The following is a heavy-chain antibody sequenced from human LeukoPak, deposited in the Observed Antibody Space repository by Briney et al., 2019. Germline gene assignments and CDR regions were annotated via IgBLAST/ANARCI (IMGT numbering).Heavy chain of an antibody. V-gene: IGHV3-48*04. J-gene: IGHJ4*02. CDR2: ISSSSSTI. CDR3: ARGIAATNAWYGLISEFDY. D-gene: IGHD6-13*01. Sequence: GGSLRLSCAASGFTFSSYSMNWVRQAPGKGLEWVSYISSSSSTIYYADSVKGRFTISRDSAKNSLYLQMNSLRAEDTAVYYCARGIAATNAWYGLISEFDYWGQGTLVTVSS. CDR1: GFTFSSYS.